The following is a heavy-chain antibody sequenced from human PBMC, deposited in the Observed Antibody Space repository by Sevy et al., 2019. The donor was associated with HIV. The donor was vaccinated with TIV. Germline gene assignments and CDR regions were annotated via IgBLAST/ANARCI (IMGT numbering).Heavy chain of an antibody. V-gene: IGHV3-23*01. D-gene: IGHD1-26*01. CDR1: GFTFSSYA. CDR3: AKDGDLGGSYYGWFDP. CDR2: ISGSGGST. Sequence: GGSLRLSCAASGFTFSSYAMSWVRQAPGKGLEWVSAISGSGGSTYYAHSVKGRFTISRDNSKNTLYLQMNSLRAEDTAVYYCAKDGDLGGSYYGWFDPWGQGTLVTVSS. J-gene: IGHJ5*02.